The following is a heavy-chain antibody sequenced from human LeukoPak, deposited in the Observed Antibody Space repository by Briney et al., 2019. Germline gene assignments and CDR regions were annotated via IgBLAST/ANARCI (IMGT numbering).Heavy chain of an antibody. CDR3: ARHTYSSSWYPGA. CDR1: GGSISSYY. Sequence: SETLSLTCTVSGGSISSYYWSWIRQPPGKGLEWIGYIYYSGSTNYNPSLKSRVTISVDTSKNQFSLKLSSVTAADTAVYYCARHTYSSSWYPGAWGQGTLVTVSS. J-gene: IGHJ5*02. CDR2: IYYSGST. V-gene: IGHV4-59*08. D-gene: IGHD6-13*01.